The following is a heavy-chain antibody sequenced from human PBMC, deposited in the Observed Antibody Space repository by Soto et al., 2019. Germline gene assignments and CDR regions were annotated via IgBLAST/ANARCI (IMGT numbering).Heavy chain of an antibody. D-gene: IGHD3-16*02. J-gene: IGHJ5*02. Sequence: QVQLVQSGAEVKKPGASVKVSCKASGYTFTSYDINWVRQATGQGLEWMGWMNPNSGNTGYAQKFQGRVTMTRHTSISTAYMELSSLRSEDTAVYYCARVRYYDYIWGSYRYTGPGVVPFDPWGQGTLVTVSS. CDR3: ARVRYYDYIWGSYRYTGPGVVPFDP. CDR2: MNPNSGNT. V-gene: IGHV1-8*01. CDR1: GYTFTSYD.